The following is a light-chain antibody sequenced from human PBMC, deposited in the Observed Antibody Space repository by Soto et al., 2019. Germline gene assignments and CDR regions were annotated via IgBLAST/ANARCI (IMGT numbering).Light chain of an antibody. CDR2: KTS. Sequence: IQMTQSPSTLSASVGDRVVITCRASQKLNTWLAWYQQKPGKAPRLLIYKTSTLETGVPSRFSGSGSGTEFTLTISNLQPDDFATYYCHQYNSYSPITFGQGTRLEMK. CDR1: QKLNTW. J-gene: IGKJ5*01. V-gene: IGKV1-5*03. CDR3: HQYNSYSPIT.